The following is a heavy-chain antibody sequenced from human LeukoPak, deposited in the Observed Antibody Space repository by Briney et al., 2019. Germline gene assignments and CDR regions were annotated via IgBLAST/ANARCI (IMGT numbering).Heavy chain of an antibody. D-gene: IGHD6-13*01. Sequence: QSGGSLRLSCAASGFTCSTYWMHWVRQVPGKGLVWVSRINNDGSRTNYADSVKGRFTISRDNAKNTVFLQMNSLRVEDTAVYYCARDDAAAGIIFDYWGQGTLVTVSS. CDR2: INNDGSRT. V-gene: IGHV3-74*01. CDR3: ARDDAAAGIIFDY. J-gene: IGHJ4*02. CDR1: GFTCSTYW.